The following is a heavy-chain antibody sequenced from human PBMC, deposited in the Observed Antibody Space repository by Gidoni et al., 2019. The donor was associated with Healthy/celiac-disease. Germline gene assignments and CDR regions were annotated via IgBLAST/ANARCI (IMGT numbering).Heavy chain of an antibody. J-gene: IGHJ3*02. Sequence: QVTLKESGPALVKPTQTLTLTCTFSGFSLSTSGMRVSWIRQPPGKALEWLARIDWDDDKFYSTSLKTRLTISKDTSKNQVVLTMTNMDPVDTATYYCARSEYSSSSFRHDAFDIWGQGTMVTVSS. V-gene: IGHV2-70*04. CDR2: IDWDDDK. D-gene: IGHD6-6*01. CDR3: ARSEYSSSSFRHDAFDI. CDR1: GFSLSTSGMR.